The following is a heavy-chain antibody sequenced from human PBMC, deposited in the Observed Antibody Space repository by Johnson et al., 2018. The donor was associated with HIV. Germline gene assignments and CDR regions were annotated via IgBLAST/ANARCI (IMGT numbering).Heavy chain of an antibody. D-gene: IGHD5-18*01. CDR2: IYSGGST. Sequence: VQLVESGGGLVQSGGSLRLSCAASGFTFSSYAMHWVRQAPGKGLEWVSVIYSGGSTYYADSVKGRFTISRDNSKNTLYLQMNSLRAEDTAVYYCARDTAMVHDAFDIWGQGTMVTVSS. J-gene: IGHJ3*02. CDR1: GFTFSSYA. V-gene: IGHV3-66*01. CDR3: ARDTAMVHDAFDI.